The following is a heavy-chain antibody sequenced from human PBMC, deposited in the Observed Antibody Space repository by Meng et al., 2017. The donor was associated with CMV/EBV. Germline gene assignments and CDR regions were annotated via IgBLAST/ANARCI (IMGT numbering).Heavy chain of an antibody. CDR2: ISAYNGNT. CDR1: GYTFTSYG. CDR3: ARLFEQWASYYYGMDV. V-gene: IGHV1-18*01. J-gene: IGHJ6*02. D-gene: IGHD6-19*01. Sequence: ASVKVSCKASGYTFTSYGISWVRQAPGQGLEWMGWISAYNGNTNCAQKLQGRVTMTTDTSTSTAYMELRSLRSDDTAVYYCARLFEQWASYYYGMDVWGQGTTVTVSS.